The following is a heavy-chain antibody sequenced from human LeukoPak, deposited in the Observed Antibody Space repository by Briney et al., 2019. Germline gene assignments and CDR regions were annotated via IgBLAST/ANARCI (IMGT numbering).Heavy chain of an antibody. CDR2: IYSGGNT. D-gene: IGHD3-10*01. CDR1: GFTVSRNY. Sequence: GGSLRLSCAASGFTVSRNYMGWVRQAPGKGLEWVSVIYSGGNTYYADFVKGRFTISRDNSKNTLYLQINSLTAEDTAVYYCANLPRGDYWGLGTLVTVSS. J-gene: IGHJ4*02. CDR3: ANLPRGDY. V-gene: IGHV3-53*01.